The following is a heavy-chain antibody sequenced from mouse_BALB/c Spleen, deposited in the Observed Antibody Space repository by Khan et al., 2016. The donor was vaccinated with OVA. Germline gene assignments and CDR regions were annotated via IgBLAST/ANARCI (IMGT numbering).Heavy chain of an antibody. Sequence: EVELVESGGGLVKPGGSLKLSCAASGFTFSSFTMSWVRQTPEKRLEWVASISSGGDNTYYPDSVKGRFTITRDNATNNLYLQMSSLRSEDTALYYCARSNCGRFAYWGQGTLVTVSA. CDR2: ISSGGDNT. CDR3: ARSNCGRFAY. J-gene: IGHJ3*01. D-gene: IGHD1-1*02. CDR1: GFTFSSFT. V-gene: IGHV5-9*03.